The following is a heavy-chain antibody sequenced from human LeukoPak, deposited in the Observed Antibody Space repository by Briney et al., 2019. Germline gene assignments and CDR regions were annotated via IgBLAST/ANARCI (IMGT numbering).Heavy chain of an antibody. J-gene: IGHJ4*02. CDR1: GFTFSSYE. V-gene: IGHV3-48*03. Sequence: GGSLRLSCAASGFTFSSYEMNWVRQAPGKGLEWVSYISSSGSTIYYADSVKGRFTISRDNAKNSLYLQMSSLRAEDTAVYYCARDRRQWLVIDYWGQGTLVTVSS. D-gene: IGHD6-19*01. CDR2: ISSSGSTI. CDR3: ARDRRQWLVIDY.